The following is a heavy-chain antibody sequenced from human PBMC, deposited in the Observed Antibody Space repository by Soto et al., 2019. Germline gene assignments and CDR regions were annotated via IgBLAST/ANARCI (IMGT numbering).Heavy chain of an antibody. D-gene: IGHD5-12*01. CDR1: GVSISSYY. Sequence: PLETLSLTCTVSGVSISSYYWSWIRQPPGKGLEWIGYIYYSGSPNYNPSLKSRVTISVDTSKNHFSLKLSSVTAADTAVYYCARDSGYDSYWGQGTLVTVSS. CDR3: ARDSGYDSY. J-gene: IGHJ4*02. CDR2: IYYSGSP. V-gene: IGHV4-59*12.